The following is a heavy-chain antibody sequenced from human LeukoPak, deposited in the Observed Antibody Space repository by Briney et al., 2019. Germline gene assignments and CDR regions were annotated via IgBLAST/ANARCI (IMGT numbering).Heavy chain of an antibody. V-gene: IGHV3-21*01. J-gene: IGHJ4*02. CDR1: GFTFSSYS. CDR2: ISSSSSCI. Sequence: GGSLRLSCAASGFTFSSYSMTWVRQAPGKGLEWVSSISSSSSCIYYADSVKGRFTISRDNAKNSLYLQMNSLRAEDTAVYYCARGGVAAAGYWGQGTLVTVSS. CDR3: ARGGVAAAGY. D-gene: IGHD6-13*01.